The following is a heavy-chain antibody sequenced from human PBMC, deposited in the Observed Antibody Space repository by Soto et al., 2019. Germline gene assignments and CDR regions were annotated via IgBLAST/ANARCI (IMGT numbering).Heavy chain of an antibody. CDR1: GFSFSTYA. Sequence: GGSLRLSCAASGFSFSTYAMSWVRQAPGKGLEWVSGISATGGSTYYADSVEGRFTISRDNSKSTLSLQMNSLRAEDTAIYYCAKKVNSGPGSQYFDYWGQGTLVTVSS. J-gene: IGHJ4*02. CDR3: AKKVNSGPGSQYFDY. CDR2: ISATGGST. D-gene: IGHD3-10*01. V-gene: IGHV3-23*01.